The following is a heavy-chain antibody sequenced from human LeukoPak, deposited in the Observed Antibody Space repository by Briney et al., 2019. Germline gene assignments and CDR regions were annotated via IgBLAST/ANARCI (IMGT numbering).Heavy chain of an antibody. V-gene: IGHV4-61*02. Sequence: SETLSLTCTVSGGSISSGGYYWSWIRQPAGKGLEWIGRIYTSGNTNYNPSLKSRATISVDTSKNQFSLELSSVTAADTAVYYCARERLSMVRGVSPPDYWGQGTLVTVSS. J-gene: IGHJ4*02. D-gene: IGHD3-10*01. CDR3: ARERLSMVRGVSPPDY. CDR2: IYTSGNT. CDR1: GGSISSGGYY.